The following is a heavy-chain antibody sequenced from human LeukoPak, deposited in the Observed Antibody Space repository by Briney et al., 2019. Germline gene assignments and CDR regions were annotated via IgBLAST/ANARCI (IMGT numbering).Heavy chain of an antibody. Sequence: GGSLRLSCVASGLTFSSYNMNWVRQAPGKGLEWVSSISSSSSYIYYADSVKGRFTISRDNAKNSLYLQMNSLRAEDTAVYYCARDRGIAAAGTFDYWGRGTLVTVSS. CDR1: GLTFSSYN. D-gene: IGHD6-13*01. CDR3: ARDRGIAAAGTFDY. CDR2: ISSSSSYI. V-gene: IGHV3-21*01. J-gene: IGHJ4*02.